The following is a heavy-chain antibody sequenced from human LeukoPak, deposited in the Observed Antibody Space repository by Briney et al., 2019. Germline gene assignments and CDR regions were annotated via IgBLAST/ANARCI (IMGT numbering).Heavy chain of an antibody. CDR2: INWNGGST. J-gene: IGHJ5*02. V-gene: IGHV3-20*01. CDR3: ARDLVYCSSTSCLGGFDP. D-gene: IGHD2-2*01. CDR1: GFTFDDYG. Sequence: PGGSLRLSCAASGFTFDDYGMSWVRQAPGKGLEWVSGINWNGGSTGYADSVKGRFTISRDNAKNSLYLQMNSLRAEDTALYHCARDLVYCSSTSCLGGFDPWGQGTLVTVSS.